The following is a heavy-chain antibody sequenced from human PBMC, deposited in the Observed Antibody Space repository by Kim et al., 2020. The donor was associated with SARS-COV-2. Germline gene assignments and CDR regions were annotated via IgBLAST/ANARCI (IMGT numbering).Heavy chain of an antibody. D-gene: IGHD6-19*01. CDR3: ARAPAVAASDLDY. CDR1: GFDFSGFS. J-gene: IGHJ4*02. CDR2: ISSFKSFI. Sequence: GGSLRLSCAASGFDFSGFSMNWVRQAPGKGLEWVSSISSFKSFIYYVDSVKGRFTISRDNAKSVVYLQMNGLKVEDTAVYYCARAPAVAASDLDYWGQGT. V-gene: IGHV3-21*01.